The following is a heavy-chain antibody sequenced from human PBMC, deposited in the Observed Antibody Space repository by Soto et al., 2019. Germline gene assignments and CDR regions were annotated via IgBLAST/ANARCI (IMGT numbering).Heavy chain of an antibody. J-gene: IGHJ4*02. V-gene: IGHV1-3*01. CDR2: INAGNGNT. D-gene: IGHD4-4*01. CDR1: GYTFTSYA. CDR3: ARYDYSSYQPFDY. Sequence: ASVKVSCKASGYTFTSYAMHWXRQAPGQRLEWMGWINAGNGNTKYSQKFQGRVTITRDTSASTAYMELSSLRSEDTAVYYCARYDYSSYQPFDYWGQGTLVTVSS.